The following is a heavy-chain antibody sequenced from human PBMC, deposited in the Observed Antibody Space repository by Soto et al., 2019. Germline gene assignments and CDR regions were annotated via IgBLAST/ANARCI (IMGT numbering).Heavy chain of an antibody. CDR1: GYTFTSYA. J-gene: IGHJ2*01. V-gene: IGHV1-3*05. Sequence: QVQLVQSGAEEKKPGASVKVSCKASGYTFTSYAMHWVRQAPGQRLEWMGWINAGNGNTKYSQKFQGRVTNTRDTSASTAYMELSSLRFEDTAVYYCARAPSWWYFDLWGRGTLVTVSS. CDR3: ARAPSWWYFDL. CDR2: INAGNGNT.